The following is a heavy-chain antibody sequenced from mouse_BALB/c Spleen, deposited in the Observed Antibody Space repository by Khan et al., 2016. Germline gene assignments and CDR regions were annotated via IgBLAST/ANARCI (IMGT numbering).Heavy chain of an antibody. J-gene: IGHJ1*01. CDR3: ARDLNDDYYWYLDV. D-gene: IGHD2-3*01. V-gene: IGHV7-3*02. Sequence: EVELVESGGGLVQPGGSLRLSCTTSGFTFTDYYMSWVRQPPGEALEWLGFARNKANGYTTEYSASVKGRFTISRDNSQSILNLQMNTLRPEDSATYYCARDLNDDYYWYLDVWGAGTTVTVSS. CDR2: ARNKANGYTT. CDR1: GFTFTDYY.